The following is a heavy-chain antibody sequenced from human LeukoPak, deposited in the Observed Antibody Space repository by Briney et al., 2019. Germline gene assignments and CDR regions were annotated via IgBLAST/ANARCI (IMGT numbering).Heavy chain of an antibody. V-gene: IGHV4-59*01. D-gene: IGHD3-22*01. CDR2: IYYSGST. CDR1: GGSISSYY. CDR3: AREWLLGFDY. Sequence: SETLSLTCTVSGGSISSYYWSWIRQPPGKGLEWIGYIYYSGSTNYNPSLKSRVTISVDTSENQFSLKLSSVTAADTAVYYCAREWLLGFDYWGQGTLVTVSS. J-gene: IGHJ4*02.